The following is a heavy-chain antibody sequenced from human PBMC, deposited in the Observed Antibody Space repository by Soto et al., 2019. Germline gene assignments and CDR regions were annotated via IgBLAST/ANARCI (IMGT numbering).Heavy chain of an antibody. Sequence: QVQLQESGPGLVKPSQTLSLTCTVSGGSISSGGYYWSRIRQHPGKGLEWIGYIYYSGSTYYNPSHKSRVNISVDTSKNQFSLKLSSVTAADTAVYYCAREGGIVGATAADYWGQGTLVTVSS. CDR3: AREGGIVGATAADY. J-gene: IGHJ4*02. D-gene: IGHD1-26*01. V-gene: IGHV4-31*03. CDR1: GGSISSGGYY. CDR2: IYYSGST.